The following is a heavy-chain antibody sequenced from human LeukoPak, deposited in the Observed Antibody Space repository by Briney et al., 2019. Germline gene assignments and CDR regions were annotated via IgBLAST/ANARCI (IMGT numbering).Heavy chain of an antibody. CDR2: INPNSGGT. Sequence: ASVKVSCKASGYTFTGYYMHWVRQAPGQGLEWMGWINPNSGGTNYAQKFQGRVTMTRDTSISTAYMELSSLRSEDTAVYYCARDRVVTAIAAFDIWGQGTMVTVSS. V-gene: IGHV1-2*02. CDR3: ARDRVVTAIAAFDI. D-gene: IGHD2-21*02. CDR1: GYTFTGYY. J-gene: IGHJ3*02.